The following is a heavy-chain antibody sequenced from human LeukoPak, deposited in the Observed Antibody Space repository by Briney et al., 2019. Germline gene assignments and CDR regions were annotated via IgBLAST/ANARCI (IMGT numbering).Heavy chain of an antibody. CDR3: ARDQHGGSGSYPLG. Sequence: PSETLSLTCSVSGGSISSSAYYWGWIRQPPGQGLEWIGSIYYSGNTYYNPSLKSPVTISIDTSKNQFSLRLISVTAADTAVYYCARDQHGGSGSYPLGWGQGTLVTVSS. J-gene: IGHJ4*02. V-gene: IGHV4-39*07. CDR1: GGSISSSAYY. D-gene: IGHD3-10*01. CDR2: IYYSGNT.